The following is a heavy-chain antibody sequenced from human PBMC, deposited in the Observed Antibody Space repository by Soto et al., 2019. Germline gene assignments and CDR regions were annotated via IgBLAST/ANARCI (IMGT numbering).Heavy chain of an antibody. CDR3: ARSVTADY. J-gene: IGHJ4*02. V-gene: IGHV1-46*03. CDR1: GYTFTSDY. Sequence: ASVKVSCKASGYTFTSDYINWVRQAPGQGLEWLGLFNLSGGSKSYAQNFQGIVTMTGDTSTSTVYMDLTSLRSDDTAVYYCARSVTADYWGQGTLVTVSS. CDR2: FNLSGGSK. D-gene: IGHD4-4*01.